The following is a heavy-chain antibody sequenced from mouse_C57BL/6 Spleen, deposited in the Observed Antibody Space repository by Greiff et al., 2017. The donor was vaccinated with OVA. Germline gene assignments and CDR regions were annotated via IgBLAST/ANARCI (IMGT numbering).Heavy chain of an antibody. V-gene: IGHV1-82*01. CDR3: ARDYGSRFDY. CDR2: IYPGDGDT. J-gene: IGHJ2*01. Sequence: VQLVESGPELVKPGASVKISCKASGYAFSSSWMNWVKQRPGQGLEWIGRIYPGDGDTNYNGKFKGKATLTADKSSSTAYMQLSSLTSEDSAVYFCARDYGSRFDYWGQGTTLTVSS. CDR1: GYAFSSSW. D-gene: IGHD1-1*01.